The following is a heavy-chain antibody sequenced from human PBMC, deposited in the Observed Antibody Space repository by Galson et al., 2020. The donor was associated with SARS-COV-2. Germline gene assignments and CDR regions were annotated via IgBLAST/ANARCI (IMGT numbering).Heavy chain of an antibody. CDR3: AGYYYGSGRLSY. J-gene: IGHJ4*02. V-gene: IGHV1-18*01. CDR2: ISAYNGNT. CDR1: GYTFTSYG. Sequence: ASVKVSCKASGYTFTSYGISWVRQAPGQGLEWMGWISAYNGNTNYAQKLQGRVTMTTDTSTSTAYMVLRSLRSDDTAVYYCAGYYYGSGRLSYWGQGTLVTVSS. D-gene: IGHD3-10*01.